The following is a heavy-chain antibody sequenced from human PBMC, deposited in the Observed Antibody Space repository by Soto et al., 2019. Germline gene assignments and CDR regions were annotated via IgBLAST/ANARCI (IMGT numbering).Heavy chain of an antibody. CDR3: ARESDSGSYYAGFDY. V-gene: IGHV1-69*13. CDR1: GGTFSSYA. Sequence: SVKVSCKASGGTFSSYAISWVRQAPGQGLEWMGGIIPIFGTANYAQKFQGRVTITADESTSTAYMELSSLRSEDTAVYYCARESDSGSYYAGFDYWGQGTLVTVSS. D-gene: IGHD1-26*01. J-gene: IGHJ4*02. CDR2: IIPIFGTA.